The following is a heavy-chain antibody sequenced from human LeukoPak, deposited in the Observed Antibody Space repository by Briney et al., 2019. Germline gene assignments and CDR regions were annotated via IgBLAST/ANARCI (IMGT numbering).Heavy chain of an antibody. V-gene: IGHV3-30*02. CDR2: IRYDGSNK. J-gene: IGHJ4*02. CDR3: AKGPHYYDSSGYSLGSPFDY. CDR1: GFTFSSYG. D-gene: IGHD3-22*01. Sequence: GGSLRLSCAASGFTFSSYGMHWVRQAPGKGLEWVAFIRYDGSNKYYADSVKGRFTISRDNSKNTLYLQMNSLRAEDTAVYYCAKGPHYYDSSGYSLGSPFDYWGQGTLVTVSS.